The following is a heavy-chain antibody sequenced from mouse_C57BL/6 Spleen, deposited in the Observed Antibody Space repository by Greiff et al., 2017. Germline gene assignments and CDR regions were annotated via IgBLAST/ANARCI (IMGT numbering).Heavy chain of an antibody. V-gene: IGHV1-81*01. Sequence: VQLQQSGAELARPGASVKLSCKASGYTFTSYGISWVKQRTGQGLEWIGEIYPRSGNTYYNEKFKGKATLTADKSSSTAYMELRSLTSEDSAVYFCARYYGSREYFDYWGQGTTLTVSS. CDR2: IYPRSGNT. D-gene: IGHD1-1*01. J-gene: IGHJ2*01. CDR1: GYTFTSYG. CDR3: ARYYGSREYFDY.